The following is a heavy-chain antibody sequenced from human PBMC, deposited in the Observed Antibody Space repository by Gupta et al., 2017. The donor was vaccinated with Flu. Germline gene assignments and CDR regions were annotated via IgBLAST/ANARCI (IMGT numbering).Heavy chain of an antibody. J-gene: IGHJ4*02. CDR3: TTDWDFGGEIDY. V-gene: IGHV3-15*01. Sequence: NAWMNWVRQAPGKGLEWVGRIKSKTDGGTTDYAAPVKGRFTISRDDSRNTLYLQMNSLKTEDTAVYYCTTDWDFGGEIDYWGQGTLVTVSS. D-gene: IGHD4-17*01. CDR1: NAW. CDR2: IKSKTDGGTT.